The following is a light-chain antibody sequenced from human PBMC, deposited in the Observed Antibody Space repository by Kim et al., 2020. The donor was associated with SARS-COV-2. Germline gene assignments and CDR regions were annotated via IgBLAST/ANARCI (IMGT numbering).Light chain of an antibody. Sequence: DIVMTQSPDSLAVSLGERATINCKSSQSVLYSSNNKNCLAWYQQKPGQPPKLLIYWASTRESGVPDRFSGGGSGTYFTLTISSLQAEDVAVYYCQQYYRTPLTFGQGTRLEIK. CDR3: QQYYRTPLT. V-gene: IGKV4-1*01. CDR1: QSVLYSSNNKNC. J-gene: IGKJ5*01. CDR2: WAS.